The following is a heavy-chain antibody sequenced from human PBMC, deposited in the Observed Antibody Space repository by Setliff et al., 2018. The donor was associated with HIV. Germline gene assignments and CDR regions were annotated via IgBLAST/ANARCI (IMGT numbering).Heavy chain of an antibody. CDR3: ARDRPPSTVGMLGAFDR. CDR1: GASIRGHY. J-gene: IGHJ3*02. Sequence: PSETLSLTCSVSGASIRGHYWSWIRQSPGKGLEWIGNIYYSGNTNYNPSFKSRVTISVDTSKNQLSLKLSSVTAADTAVYYCARDRPPSTVGMLGAFDRWGQGTMVTVSS. V-gene: IGHV4-59*11. CDR2: IYYSGNT. D-gene: IGHD2-8*01.